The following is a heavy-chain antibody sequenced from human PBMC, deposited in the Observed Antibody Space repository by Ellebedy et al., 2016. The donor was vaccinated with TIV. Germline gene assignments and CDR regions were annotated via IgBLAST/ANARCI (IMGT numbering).Heavy chain of an antibody. J-gene: IGHJ4*02. Sequence: GGSLRLSCAASGFTVSSNYMSWVRQAPGKGLEWVSVIYSGGSTYYADSVKGRFTISRDNSKNTLYLQMNSLRAEDTAVYFCARDYYGSGSYQDFWGQGTLGTVSS. CDR2: IYSGGST. D-gene: IGHD3-10*01. CDR1: GFTVSSNY. V-gene: IGHV3-66*01. CDR3: ARDYYGSGSYQDF.